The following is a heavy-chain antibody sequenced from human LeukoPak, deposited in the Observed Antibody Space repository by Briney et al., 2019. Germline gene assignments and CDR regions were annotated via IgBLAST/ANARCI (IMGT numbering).Heavy chain of an antibody. CDR2: FDPEDGET. CDR3: ATFAGSGRYGYNWFDP. J-gene: IGHJ5*02. V-gene: IGHV1-24*01. D-gene: IGHD3-10*01. Sequence: ASVKVSCKVSGYTLTELSMHWVRQAPGKGLEWMGGFDPEDGETIYAQKFQGRVTRTEDTSTDTAYMELSSLRSEDTAVYYCATFAGSGRYGYNWFDPWGQGTLVTVSS. CDR1: GYTLTELS.